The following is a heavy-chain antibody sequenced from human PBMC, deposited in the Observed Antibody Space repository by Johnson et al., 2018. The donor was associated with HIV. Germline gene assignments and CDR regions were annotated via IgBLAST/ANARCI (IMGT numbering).Heavy chain of an antibody. V-gene: IGHV3-30-3*01. CDR2: ISYDGSNK. CDR3: ARDLTNWGVGDAFDI. Sequence: QVQLVESGGGVVQPGRSLKLSCAASGFTFSSYAMHWVRQAPGKGLDWVAVISYDGSNKYYADSVKGRFTISRDNSKNTLDLQMNSLSAEDTAVYYCARDLTNWGVGDAFDIWGQGTMVTVSS. CDR1: GFTFSSYA. D-gene: IGHD7-27*01. J-gene: IGHJ3*02.